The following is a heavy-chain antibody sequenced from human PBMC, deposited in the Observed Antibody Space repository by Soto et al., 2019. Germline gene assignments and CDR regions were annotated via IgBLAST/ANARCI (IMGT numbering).Heavy chain of an antibody. CDR3: ARVEYSSGWLPDD. Sequence: EVLLVASGGGLVKPGGSLRLSCAASGFTFSSYSMMWVRQAPGKGLEWVSLLSSSSSYIYFADSLKGRFTISRDNAKNSLYLQMNSLRAEDTSVYSCARVEYSSGWLPDDWFQGTLVTVSS. CDR2: LSSSSSYI. V-gene: IGHV3-21*01. D-gene: IGHD6-19*01. CDR1: GFTFSSYS. J-gene: IGHJ4*02.